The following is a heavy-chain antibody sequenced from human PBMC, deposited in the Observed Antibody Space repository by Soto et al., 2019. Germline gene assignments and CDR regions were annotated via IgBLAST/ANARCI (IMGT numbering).Heavy chain of an antibody. V-gene: IGHV3-64D*06. CDR2: ISSNGGST. D-gene: IGHD3-10*01. CDR3: VTGRGSGSAGMDV. CDR1: GFTFSSHA. J-gene: IGHJ6*02. Sequence: GRSLRLSCSASGFTFSSHAMHWVRQAPGKGLEYVSAISSNGGSTYYADSVEGRFTISRDNSKNTLYLQMSSLRAEDTAVNYCVTGRGSGSAGMDVWGQGTTVTVSS.